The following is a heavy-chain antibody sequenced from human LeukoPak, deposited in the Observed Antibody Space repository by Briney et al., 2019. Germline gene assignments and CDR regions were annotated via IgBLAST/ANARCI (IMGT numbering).Heavy chain of an antibody. CDR2: ISSTSVSI. V-gene: IGHV3-48*04. CDR1: GFNFDAFF. J-gene: IGHJ3*01. Sequence: GGSLRLSCAASGFNFDAFFLSWVRQAPGKGLEWVAYISSTSVSIDYADSVKGRFSISRDNAKNSLYLQINSLRAEDTAVYYCARRQLGPRLWDAFDVWGQGTVVTVSS. CDR3: ARRQLGPRLWDAFDV. D-gene: IGHD7-27*01.